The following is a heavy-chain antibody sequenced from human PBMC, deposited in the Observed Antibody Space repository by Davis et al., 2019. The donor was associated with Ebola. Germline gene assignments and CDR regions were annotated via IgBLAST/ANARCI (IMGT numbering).Heavy chain of an antibody. J-gene: IGHJ4*02. CDR1: GGSISSGGYS. Sequence: SETLSLTCAVSGGSISSGGYSWSWIRQPPGKGLEWIGYIYHSGSTYYNPSLKSRVTIPVDRSKNQFSLKLSSVTAADTAVYYCARQATTVTTSWFDYWGQGTLVTVSS. V-gene: IGHV4-30-2*01. CDR3: ARQATTVTTSWFDY. D-gene: IGHD4-17*01. CDR2: IYHSGST.